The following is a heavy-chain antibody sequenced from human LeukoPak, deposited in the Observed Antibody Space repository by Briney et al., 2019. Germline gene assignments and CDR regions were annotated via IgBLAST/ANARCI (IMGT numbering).Heavy chain of an antibody. CDR2: IKQDGSEK. CDR1: GFTFSSYW. J-gene: IGHJ4*02. Sequence: PGGSLRLSCAASGFTFSSYWMSWVRQAPGKGLEWVANIKQDGSEKYYVDSVKGRFTISRDNAKNSLYLQMNSLRAEDTAVYYCAKVPRSGSYILNFDYWGQGTLVTVSS. CDR3: AKVPRSGSYILNFDY. D-gene: IGHD3-10*01. V-gene: IGHV3-7*03.